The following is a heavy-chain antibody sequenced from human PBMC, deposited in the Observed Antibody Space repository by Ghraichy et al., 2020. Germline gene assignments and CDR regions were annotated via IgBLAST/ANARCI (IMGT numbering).Heavy chain of an antibody. CDR1: GFTFSSYG. V-gene: IGHV3-30*18. CDR2: ISYDGSNK. J-gene: IGHJ6*02. D-gene: IGHD2-2*01. Sequence: LRLSCAASGFTFSSYGMHWVRQAPGKGLEWVAVISYDGSNKYYADSVKGRFTISRDYSKNTLYLQMNSLRAEDTAVYYCAKVVKAAIGLMDVWGQGTTVTVSS. CDR3: AKVVKAAIGLMDV.